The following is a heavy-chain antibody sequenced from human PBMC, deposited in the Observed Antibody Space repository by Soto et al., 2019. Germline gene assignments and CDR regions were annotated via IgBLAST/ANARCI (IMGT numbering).Heavy chain of an antibody. CDR1: GYTFTSYD. V-gene: IGHV1-8*01. CDR2: MNPNSGNT. J-gene: IGHJ5*02. D-gene: IGHD2-2*02. CDR3: ARVDCSSTSCYTDWFDL. Sequence: ASVKVYWKASGYTFTSYDINWVRQATGQGLEWMGWMNPNSGNTGYAQKFQGRVTMTRNTSISTAYMELSSLRSEDTAVYYCARVDCSSTSCYTDWFDLWGQGTLVTVSS.